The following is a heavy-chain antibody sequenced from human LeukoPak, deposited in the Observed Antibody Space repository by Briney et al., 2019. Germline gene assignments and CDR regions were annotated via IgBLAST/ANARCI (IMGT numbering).Heavy chain of an antibody. D-gene: IGHD3-22*01. J-gene: IGHJ4*02. CDR3: ATGAYYDSSGYYYGGDY. V-gene: IGHV1-24*01. Sequence: GASVEVSCKVSGYTLTELSMHWVRQAPGKGLEWMGGFDPEDGETIYAQKFQGRVTMTEDTSTDTAYMELSSLRSEDTAVYYCATGAYYDSSGYYYGGDYWGQGTQVTVSS. CDR2: FDPEDGET. CDR1: GYTLTELS.